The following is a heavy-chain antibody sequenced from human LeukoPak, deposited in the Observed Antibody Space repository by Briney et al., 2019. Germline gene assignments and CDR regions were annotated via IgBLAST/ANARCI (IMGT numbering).Heavy chain of an antibody. V-gene: IGHV1-24*01. Sequence: VSVKVSCKVSGYTLTELSMHWVRQAPGKGLEWMGGFDPEDGETIYAQKFQGRVTMTEDTSTDTAYMELSSLRSEDTAVYYCATLPITMVRGVIPPFDYWGQGTLVTVSS. D-gene: IGHD3-10*01. CDR1: GYTLTELS. J-gene: IGHJ4*02. CDR2: FDPEDGET. CDR3: ATLPITMVRGVIPPFDY.